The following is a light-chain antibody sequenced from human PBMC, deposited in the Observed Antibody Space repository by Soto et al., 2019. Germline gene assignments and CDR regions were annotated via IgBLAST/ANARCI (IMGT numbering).Light chain of an antibody. CDR2: DAS. V-gene: IGKV1-5*01. Sequence: DIQMTQSPSTLSASVGDRVTITCRASQSISSWLAWYQQKPGKAPKLLIYDASSLKSGVPSRFSGSGSGTEFTLTISSLQPDDFATYYCQQYNSYSHTFGQGTKLEIK. CDR1: QSISSW. J-gene: IGKJ2*01. CDR3: QQYNSYSHT.